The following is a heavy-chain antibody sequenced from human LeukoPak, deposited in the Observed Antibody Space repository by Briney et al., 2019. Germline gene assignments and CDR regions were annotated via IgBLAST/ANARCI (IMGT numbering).Heavy chain of an antibody. CDR3: ARDTTDLGYCSSTSCWYWFDP. CDR1: GFTFSSYA. V-gene: IGHV3-30-3*01. Sequence: QPGGPLRLSCAASGFTFSSYAMHWVRQAPGKGLEWVAVISYDGSNKYYADSVKGRFTISRDNSKNTLYLQMNSLRAEDTAVYYCARDTTDLGYCSSTSCWYWFDPWGQGTLVTVSS. CDR2: ISYDGSNK. D-gene: IGHD2-2*01. J-gene: IGHJ5*02.